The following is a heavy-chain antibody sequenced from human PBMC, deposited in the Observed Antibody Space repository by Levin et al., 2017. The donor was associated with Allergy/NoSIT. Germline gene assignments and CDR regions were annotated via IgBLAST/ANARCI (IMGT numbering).Heavy chain of an antibody. D-gene: IGHD2/OR15-2a*01. V-gene: IGHV3-23*01. CDR1: GFTFSSYA. CDR3: VGSNSRYYFDS. Sequence: PGGSLRLSCAASGFTFSSYAMSWVRQAPGRGLEWVSSISAGGATTYYPDSVKGRFTISRDNSKNTLYLQMNSLRAEDTAIYYCVGSNSRYYFDSWGQGILVTVSS. CDR2: ISAGGATT. J-gene: IGHJ4*02.